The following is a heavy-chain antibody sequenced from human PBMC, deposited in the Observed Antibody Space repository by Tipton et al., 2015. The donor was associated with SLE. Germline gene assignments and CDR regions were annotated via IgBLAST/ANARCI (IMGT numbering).Heavy chain of an antibody. V-gene: IGHV4-34*01. CDR3: ARQEMATIRAFDI. Sequence: TLSLTCAVYGGSISSSSSYYWAWIRQPPGKGVEWIGEINHRGSTNYNPSLKSRVTISVDTSKNQFSLKLSSVTAADTAVYYCARQEMATIRAFDIWGQGTMVTVSS. CDR2: INHRGST. J-gene: IGHJ3*02. D-gene: IGHD5-24*01. CDR1: GGSISSSSSYY.